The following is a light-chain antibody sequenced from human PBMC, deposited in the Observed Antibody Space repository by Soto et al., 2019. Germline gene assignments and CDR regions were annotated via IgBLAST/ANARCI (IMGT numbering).Light chain of an antibody. CDR3: QQRSNWYT. CDR1: QSVSSY. CDR2: DAS. J-gene: IGKJ2*01. V-gene: IGKV3-11*01. Sequence: EIVLTQSPATLSLSPGERATLSCRASQSVSSYFAWYQQKPGQAPRLLIYDASSRATGIPARFSGSGSGTDFTLTISRPEPEDFAVYYWQQRSNWYTFGQGTKLEIK.